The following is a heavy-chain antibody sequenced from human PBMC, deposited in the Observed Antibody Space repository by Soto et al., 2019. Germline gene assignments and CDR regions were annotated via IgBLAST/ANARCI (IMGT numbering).Heavy chain of an antibody. V-gene: IGHV3-53*02. CDR2: IYADGAT. Sequence: EVELVETGGGWIQPGGSLRLACAASGFTVSSSSMSWVRQAPGKGLEWVSLIYADGATYYGDSVKGRFTISTDTSKNTLSLQMTSLRADDTAVYYCARDDSFLGAPFHYWGQGTLVTVSS. CDR1: GFTVSSSS. J-gene: IGHJ4*02. CDR3: ARDDSFLGAPFHY. D-gene: IGHD3-16*01.